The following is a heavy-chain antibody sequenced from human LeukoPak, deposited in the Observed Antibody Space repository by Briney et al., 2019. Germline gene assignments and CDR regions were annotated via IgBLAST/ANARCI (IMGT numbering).Heavy chain of an antibody. J-gene: IGHJ4*02. V-gene: IGHV4-31*03. CDR2: IYCSGST. CDR1: GGSISSGGYY. Sequence: PSQTLSLTCTVSGGSISSGGYYWNWIRQLPGKGLEWIGYIYCSGSTYYNPSLKSRVTISVDTSKNQFSLRLSSVTAADTAVYYCAREVGAQNYYFDYWGQGTLVTVSS. D-gene: IGHD1-26*01. CDR3: AREVGAQNYYFDY.